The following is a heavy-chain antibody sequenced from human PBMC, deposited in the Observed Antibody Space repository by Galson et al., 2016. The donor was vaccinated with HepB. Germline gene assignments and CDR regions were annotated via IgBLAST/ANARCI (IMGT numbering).Heavy chain of an antibody. V-gene: IGHV4-4*02. CDR1: GDFVSSTFW. D-gene: IGHD6-19*01. J-gene: IGHJ6*02. CDR2: ISRTGST. Sequence: SETLSLTCAVSGDFVSSTFWWGWVRQSPGRGLEWIGEISRTGSTNYNPSLKNRVSISVDKSKKEVSLNLTSVTAADSAVYYCARVACSTGNCYYYGLDIWGQGTTVFVSS. CDR3: ARVACSTGNCYYYGLDI.